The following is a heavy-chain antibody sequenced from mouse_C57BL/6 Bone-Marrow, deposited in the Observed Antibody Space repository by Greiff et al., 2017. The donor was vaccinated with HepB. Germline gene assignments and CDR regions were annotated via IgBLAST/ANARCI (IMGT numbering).Heavy chain of an antibody. CDR3: ADLYYYGRYFDV. CDR2: FHPYNDDT. J-gene: IGHJ1*03. D-gene: IGHD1-1*01. Sequence: VMLVESGAELVKPGASVKMSCKASGYTFTTYPIEWMKQNHGKSLEWIGNFHPYNDDTKYNEKFKGKATLTVEKSSSTVYLELSRLTSDDSAVYYCADLYYYGRYFDVWGTGTTVTVSS. V-gene: IGHV1-47*01. CDR1: GYTFTTYP.